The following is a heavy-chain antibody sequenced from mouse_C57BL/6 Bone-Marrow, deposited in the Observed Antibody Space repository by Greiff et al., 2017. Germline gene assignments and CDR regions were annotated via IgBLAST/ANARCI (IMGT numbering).Heavy chain of an antibody. J-gene: IGHJ2*01. Sequence: EVQLVESGGGLVQPGGSMKLSCAASGFTFSDSWMDWVRQSPEKGLEWVAEIRNKANNHETYYAESVKGRFTISRDDSKSSVYLQMNSLRAADIGIYYYTRGLVDYWGQGTTLTVSS. V-gene: IGHV6-6*01. CDR1: GFTFSDSW. CDR2: IRNKANNHET. CDR3: TRGLVDY. D-gene: IGHD2-4*01.